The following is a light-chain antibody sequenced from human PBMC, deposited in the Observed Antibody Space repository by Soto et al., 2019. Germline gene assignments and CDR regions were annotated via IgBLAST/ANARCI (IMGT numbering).Light chain of an antibody. Sequence: EIVLTQSPATLSVSPGERATLSCRASQSVNQKLGWYQQKPGQAPRLLIYVASYRATGIPARFSGSGSGTEYTLTISNLQAEDFAFYYCQQFNNWPHTFGQGTKVDI. CDR1: QSVNQK. V-gene: IGKV3-15*01. CDR3: QQFNNWPHT. J-gene: IGKJ2*01. CDR2: VAS.